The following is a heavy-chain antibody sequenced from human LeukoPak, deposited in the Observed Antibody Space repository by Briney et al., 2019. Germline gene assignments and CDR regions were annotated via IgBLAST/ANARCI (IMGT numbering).Heavy chain of an antibody. D-gene: IGHD3-3*01. Sequence: PSETLSLTCTVSGGSISSSSYYWGWIRQPPGKGLEWIGSIYYSGSTYYNPSLKSRVTISVDTSKNQFSLKLSSVTAADTAVYYCARTPFWDFWSGRFDYWGQGTLVTVSS. V-gene: IGHV4-39*07. CDR1: GGSISSSSYY. CDR3: ARTPFWDFWSGRFDY. CDR2: IYYSGST. J-gene: IGHJ4*02.